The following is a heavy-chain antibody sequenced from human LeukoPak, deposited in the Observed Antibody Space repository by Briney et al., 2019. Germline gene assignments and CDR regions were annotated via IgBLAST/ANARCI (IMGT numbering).Heavy chain of an antibody. J-gene: IGHJ4*02. CDR3: ARDFLLEGYFDY. V-gene: IGHV3-21*01. D-gene: IGHD2-15*01. CDR2: ISSSSSYI. Sequence: GGSLRLSCAASGFTFSSYGMHWVRQAPGKGLEWVSSISSSSSYIYYADSVKGRFTISRDNAKNSLYLQMNSLRAEDTAVYYCARDFLLEGYFDYWGQGTLVTVSS. CDR1: GFTFSSYG.